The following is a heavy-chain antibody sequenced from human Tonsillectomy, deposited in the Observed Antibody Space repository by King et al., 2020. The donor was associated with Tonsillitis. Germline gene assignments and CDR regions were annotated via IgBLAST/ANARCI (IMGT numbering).Heavy chain of an antibody. D-gene: IGHD3-9*01. CDR1: GGSISSYY. Sequence: VQLQESGPGLVKPSETLSLTCTVSGGSISSYYWSWIRQPPGKGLEWMGYIYYSGSTNYNPSLKSRVTISVDTFKNQFSLRLSSVTAADTAVYYCARSLTGSTTDRFDYWGQGTLVTVSS. CDR2: IYYSGST. V-gene: IGHV4-59*01. CDR3: ARSLTGSTTDRFDY. J-gene: IGHJ4*02.